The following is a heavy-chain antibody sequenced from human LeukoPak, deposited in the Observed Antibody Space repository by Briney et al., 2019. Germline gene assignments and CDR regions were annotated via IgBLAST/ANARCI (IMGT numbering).Heavy chain of an antibody. J-gene: IGHJ3*02. CDR1: GDSVSSNSAA. D-gene: IGHD2-21*02. Sequence: KVSQTLSLTCAISGDSVSSNSAAWNWIRQSPLRGLEWLGRTYYRSKWYNDYAVSVKSRITINPDTSKNQFSLQLNSVTPEDTAVYYCARDVTPWTLSANAFDIWGQGTMVTVSS. V-gene: IGHV6-1*01. CDR3: ARDVTPWTLSANAFDI. CDR2: TYYRSKWYN.